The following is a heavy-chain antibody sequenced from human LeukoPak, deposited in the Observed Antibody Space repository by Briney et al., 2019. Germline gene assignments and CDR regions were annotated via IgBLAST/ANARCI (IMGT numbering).Heavy chain of an antibody. V-gene: IGHV1-2*02. J-gene: IGHJ5*02. CDR3: PTLYCSSTRCLDP. CDR2: INPNSGGT. CDR1: GYTFTGYY. D-gene: IGHD2-2*01. Sequence: GASVKVSCKASGYTFTGYYMHWVRQAPGQGLEWMGWINPNSGGTNYAKKVQGRVTMTRDTSISTANMELSRLRSDYTAVYYCPTLYCSSTRCLDPWGQGTLVTVSS.